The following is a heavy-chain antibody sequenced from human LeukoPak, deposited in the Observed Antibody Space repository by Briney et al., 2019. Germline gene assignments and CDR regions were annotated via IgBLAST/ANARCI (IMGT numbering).Heavy chain of an antibody. V-gene: IGHV4-34*01. Sequence: SETLSLTCAVYGGSFSGYYWSWIRQPPGKGLEWIGEINHSGSTNYNPSLKSRVTISVDKSKNQFSLKLSSVTAADTAVYYCARGTAVALAFDIWGQGTMVTVSS. J-gene: IGHJ3*02. CDR2: INHSGST. CDR3: ARGTAVALAFDI. CDR1: GGSFSGYY. D-gene: IGHD4-23*01.